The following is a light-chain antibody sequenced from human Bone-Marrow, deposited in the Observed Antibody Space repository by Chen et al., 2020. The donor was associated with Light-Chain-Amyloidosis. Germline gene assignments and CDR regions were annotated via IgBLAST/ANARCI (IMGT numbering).Light chain of an antibody. CDR3: LQTYSPPPT. CDR2: AAS. CDR1: QTIVTY. V-gene: IGKV1-39*01. Sequence: DIQLTQSPSSLSASVGDRVTITCRASQTIVTYLNWYQQRPGKPPKLTISAASNLHGGVPSRFSGSASGTEFTLTISSLQPEDLATYYCLQTYSPPPTFGQGTKVTIK. J-gene: IGKJ1*01.